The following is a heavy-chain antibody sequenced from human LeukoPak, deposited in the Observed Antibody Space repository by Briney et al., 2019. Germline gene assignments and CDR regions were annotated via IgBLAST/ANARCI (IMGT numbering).Heavy chain of an antibody. CDR3: ARDVPERYCSSTSCYGPFDY. V-gene: IGHV4-4*02. Sequence: SGTLSLTCAVSGASLSSSNWWSWVRQSPGKGLEWIGEIHRSGSINYNPSLKSRVTISVDESKNQFSLKLTSVTAADAAVYYCARDVPERYCSSTSCYGPFDYWGQGTLVTVSS. J-gene: IGHJ4*02. CDR2: IHRSGSI. CDR1: GASLSSSNW. D-gene: IGHD2-2*01.